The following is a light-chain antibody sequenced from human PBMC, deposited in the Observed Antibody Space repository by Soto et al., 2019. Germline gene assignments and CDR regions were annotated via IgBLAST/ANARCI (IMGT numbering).Light chain of an antibody. CDR3: QQDGSSPWT. CDR1: QTIRSNY. J-gene: IGKJ1*01. V-gene: IGKV3-20*01. Sequence: ETVLTQSPGPLSLSPGERATLSCRASQTIRSNYLAWYRQTPGQAPRLLIYGASNRATGIADRFSGSGSGTDFTLIISRLEPEDFALSYCQQDGSSPWTLGQGTQVEIK. CDR2: GAS.